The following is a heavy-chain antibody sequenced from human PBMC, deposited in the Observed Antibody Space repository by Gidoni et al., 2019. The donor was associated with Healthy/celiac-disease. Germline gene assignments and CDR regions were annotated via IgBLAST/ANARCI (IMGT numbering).Heavy chain of an antibody. CDR1: GFSFTSSA. CDR2: IAVGSGNT. J-gene: IGHJ3*02. Sequence: QMQLGQSGPAVEEPGTSVRVSCKASGFSFTSSAVQWVRQARGQRLEWIGWIAVGSGNTNYAQKFQERVTITRDMSTSTAYMELSSLRSEDTAVYYCAAEVVGATRAFDIWGQGTMVTVSS. D-gene: IGHD1-26*01. V-gene: IGHV1-58*01. CDR3: AAEVVGATRAFDI.